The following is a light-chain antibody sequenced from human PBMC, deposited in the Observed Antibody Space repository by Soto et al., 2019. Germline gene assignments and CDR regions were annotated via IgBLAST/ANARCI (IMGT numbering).Light chain of an antibody. V-gene: IGKV3-20*01. Sequence: EIVLTQSPGTLSLSPGERATLSCRASQSVSAHSLAWYQQRSGQAPRLLIYGSSSRATGIPDRFSGSGFGTDFSLIISRLEPEDFAVYYCQQYGRSVTFGGGTKVEIK. CDR2: GSS. CDR3: QQYGRSVT. J-gene: IGKJ4*01. CDR1: QSVSAHS.